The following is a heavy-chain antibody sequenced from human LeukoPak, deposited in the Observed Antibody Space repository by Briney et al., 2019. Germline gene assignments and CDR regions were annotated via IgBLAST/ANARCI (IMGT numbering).Heavy chain of an antibody. CDR1: GGTFNRHA. Sequence: SVEVSCKASGGTFNRHAFSWVRQAPGQGLEWMGRIIPILNIANSAQKFQDRVTITADKSTSTAYMELSSLRSEDTAVYYCARAGDDVSVDCVGCGFDIWGQGTMVTVSS. V-gene: IGHV1-69*04. D-gene: IGHD2-21*01. CDR2: IIPILNIA. J-gene: IGHJ3*02. CDR3: ARAGDDVSVDCVGCGFDI.